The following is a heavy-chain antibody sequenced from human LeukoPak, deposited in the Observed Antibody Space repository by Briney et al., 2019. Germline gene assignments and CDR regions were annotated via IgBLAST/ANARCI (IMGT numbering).Heavy chain of an antibody. Sequence: PGGSLRLSCAASGFAFSTYWMSWVRQAPGKGPEWVANIKQDGSEKYYADFVKGRFTISRDNAKNSLYLQMNSLRAEDTAVYYCATYGVFGVVAYYYYMGVWGKGTTDTVSS. D-gene: IGHD3-3*01. V-gene: IGHV3-7*01. CDR2: IKQDGSEK. J-gene: IGHJ6*03. CDR1: GFAFSTYW. CDR3: ATYGVFGVVAYYYYMGV.